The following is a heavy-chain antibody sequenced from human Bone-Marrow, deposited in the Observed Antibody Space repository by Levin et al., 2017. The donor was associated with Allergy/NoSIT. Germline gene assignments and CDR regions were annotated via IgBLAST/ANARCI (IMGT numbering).Heavy chain of an antibody. CDR2: INPSGGST. Sequence: ASVKVSCKASGYTFTSYYMHWVRQAPGQGLEWMGIINPSGGSTSYAQKFQGRVTMTRDTSTSTVYMELSSLRSEDTAVYYCARGGKRITIFGASGLFDYWGQGTLVTVSS. CDR3: ARGGKRITIFGASGLFDY. V-gene: IGHV1-46*01. J-gene: IGHJ4*02. D-gene: IGHD3-3*01. CDR1: GYTFTSYY.